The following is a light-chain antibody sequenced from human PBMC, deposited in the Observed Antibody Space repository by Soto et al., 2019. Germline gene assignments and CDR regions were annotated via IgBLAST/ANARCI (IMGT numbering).Light chain of an antibody. CDR2: NNY. CDR3: AAWDDSLSGWV. J-gene: IGLJ3*02. Sequence: QSVLNRSPSASVTHALRVTISCSGISCNIVSNNVHWYQQLPGTAPKLLIYNNYQRPSGVPDRFSGSKSGTSASLAISGLQSEDEADYYCAAWDDSLSGWVFGGGTKVTVL. V-gene: IGLV1-44*01. CDR1: SCNIVSNN.